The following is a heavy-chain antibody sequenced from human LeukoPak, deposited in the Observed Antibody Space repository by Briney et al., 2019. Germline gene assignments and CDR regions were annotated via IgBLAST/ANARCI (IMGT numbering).Heavy chain of an antibody. J-gene: IGHJ6*02. CDR2: INHSGST. CDR1: GGSFSGYY. CDR3: ARHYDGSGSSPMDV. Sequence: SETLSLTCAVYGGSFSGYYWSWIRQPPGKGLEWIGEINHSGSTNYNPSLKSRVTISVDTSKNPFSLKLTSVTATDTAVFYCARHYDGSGSSPMDVWGQGTTVTVSS. V-gene: IGHV4-34*01. D-gene: IGHD3-10*01.